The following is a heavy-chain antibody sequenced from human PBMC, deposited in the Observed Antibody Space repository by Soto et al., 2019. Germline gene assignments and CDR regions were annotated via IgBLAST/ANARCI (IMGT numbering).Heavy chain of an antibody. CDR3: ARGDYDSSGYYREYFQH. Sequence: ETLSLTCAVYGGSFSGHYWSWIRQPPGKGLEWIGEINHSGSTNYNPSLKSRVTISVDTSKNQFSLKLSSVTAADTAVYYCARGDYDSSGYYREYFQHWGQGTLVTVSS. CDR2: INHSGST. V-gene: IGHV4-34*01. D-gene: IGHD3-22*01. CDR1: GGSFSGHY. J-gene: IGHJ1*01.